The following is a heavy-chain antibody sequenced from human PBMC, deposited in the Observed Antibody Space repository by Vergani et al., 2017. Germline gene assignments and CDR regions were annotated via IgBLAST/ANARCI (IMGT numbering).Heavy chain of an antibody. CDR1: GGSFSGYY. CDR3: ARVQELYDCWSGYSVRYYYYMDV. D-gene: IGHD3-3*01. Sequence: QVQLQQWGAGLLKPSETLSLTCAVYGGSFSGYYWSWIRQPPGKGLEWIGEINHSGSTNYNPSLKSRVTISVDTSKNQFSLKLSSVTAADTAVYYCARVQELYDCWSGYSVRYYYYMDVWGKGTTVTVSS. CDR2: INHSGST. V-gene: IGHV4-34*01. J-gene: IGHJ6*03.